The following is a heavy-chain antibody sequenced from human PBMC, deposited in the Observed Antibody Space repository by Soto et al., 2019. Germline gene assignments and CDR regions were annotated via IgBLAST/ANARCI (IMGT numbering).Heavy chain of an antibody. D-gene: IGHD3-3*01. CDR3: AKDREARGWSGYSALGNWFDP. J-gene: IGHJ5*02. CDR1: GFTFSSYA. CDR2: ISGSGGST. V-gene: IGHV3-23*01. Sequence: EVQLLESGGGLVQPGGSLRLSCAASGFTFSSYAMSWVRQAPGKGLEWVSAISGSGGSTYYADSVKGRFTISRDNSKNTLYLQMNSLRAEDTAVYYCAKDREARGWSGYSALGNWFDPWGQGTLVTVSS.